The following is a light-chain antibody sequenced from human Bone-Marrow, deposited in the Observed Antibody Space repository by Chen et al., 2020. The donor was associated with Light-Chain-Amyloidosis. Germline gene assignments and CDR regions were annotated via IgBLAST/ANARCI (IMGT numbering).Light chain of an antibody. CDR1: SGDVGTYNY. CDR3: SSFTSSSYYV. CDR2: AVS. J-gene: IGLJ1*01. V-gene: IGLV2-14*01. Sequence: QSALTQPASVSGSPGQSITISCTGTSGDVGTYNYVSWYQQHPVKAPKVMIYAVSNRPSGVANRVSCSKSGNTASLTISGLKAEEEDDYYCSSFTSSSYYVFGPGTKGTVL.